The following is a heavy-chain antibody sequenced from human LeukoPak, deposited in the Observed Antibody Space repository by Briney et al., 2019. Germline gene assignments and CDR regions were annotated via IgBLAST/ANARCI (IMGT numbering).Heavy chain of an antibody. Sequence: PGGSLGLSCAASGFTFSSYAIHWVRQAPGKGLEWVAVISSDGSNTYYADSVKGRFTISRDDSKNTLYLQMNSLRAEDTAIYYCAKDMIVLGFASDFDYWGQGTLVTVSS. CDR1: GFTFSSYA. CDR2: ISSDGSNT. V-gene: IGHV3-30*04. CDR3: AKDMIVLGFASDFDY. J-gene: IGHJ4*02. D-gene: IGHD3-22*01.